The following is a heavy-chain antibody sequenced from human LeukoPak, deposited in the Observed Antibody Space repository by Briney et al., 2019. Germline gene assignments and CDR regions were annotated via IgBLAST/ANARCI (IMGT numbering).Heavy chain of an antibody. J-gene: IGHJ4*02. Sequence: SVKVSCKASGGTFSSYAISWVRQAPGQGLEWMGRIIPIFGTANYAQKFQGRVTMTTDTSTSTAYMELRSLRSDDTAVYYCARVLIAGATPGFDYWGQGTLVTVSS. CDR2: IIPIFGTA. V-gene: IGHV1-69*05. CDR3: ARVLIAGATPGFDY. D-gene: IGHD1-26*01. CDR1: GGTFSSYA.